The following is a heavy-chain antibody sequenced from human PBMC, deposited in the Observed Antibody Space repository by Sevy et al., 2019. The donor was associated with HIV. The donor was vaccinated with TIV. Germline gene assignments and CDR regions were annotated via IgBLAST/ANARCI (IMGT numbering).Heavy chain of an antibody. CDR1: GYTFTSYD. V-gene: IGHV1-8*01. Sequence: ASVKVSCKASGYTFTSYDINWVRQATGQGLEWMGWMNPNSGSTGYAQKFRGRVTMTRNTSINTAYMELSSLRSEDTAVYYCARVVFASSGWYYWGQGTLVTVSS. CDR3: ARVVFASSGWYY. CDR2: MNPNSGST. D-gene: IGHD6-19*01. J-gene: IGHJ4*02.